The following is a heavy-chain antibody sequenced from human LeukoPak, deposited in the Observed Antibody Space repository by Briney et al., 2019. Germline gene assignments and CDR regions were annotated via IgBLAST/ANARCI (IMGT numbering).Heavy chain of an antibody. Sequence: SETLSLTCTVSGYSISSGYYWGWIRPPPGKGLEWIGSIYHSGSTYYNPSLKSRVTTSVDTSKNQFSLKLSSVTAADTAVYYCARVRAGTKTIAAAGTRGGYYYYYMDVWGKGTTVTVSS. CDR2: IYHSGST. V-gene: IGHV4-38-2*02. D-gene: IGHD6-13*01. J-gene: IGHJ6*03. CDR3: ARVRAGTKTIAAAGTRGGYYYYYMDV. CDR1: GYSISSGYY.